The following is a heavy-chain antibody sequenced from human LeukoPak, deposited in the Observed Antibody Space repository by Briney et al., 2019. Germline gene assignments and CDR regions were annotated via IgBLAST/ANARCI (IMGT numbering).Heavy chain of an antibody. Sequence: PGGSLRLSCAASGFAFSSYGMHWVRQAPGKGLEWVAVISYDGSNKYYADSVKGRFTISRDNSKNTLYLQMNSLRAEDTAVYYCARDWNDDTDYWGQGTLVTVSS. J-gene: IGHJ4*02. CDR2: ISYDGSNK. D-gene: IGHD1-1*01. CDR1: GFAFSSYG. CDR3: ARDWNDDTDY. V-gene: IGHV3-30*03.